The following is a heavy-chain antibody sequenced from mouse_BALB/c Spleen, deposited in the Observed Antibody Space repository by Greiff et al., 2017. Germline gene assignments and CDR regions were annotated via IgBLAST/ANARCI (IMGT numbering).Heavy chain of an antibody. D-gene: IGHD2-14*01. V-gene: IGHV5-6*01. CDR3: ARKGDRYDWFAY. CDR1: GFTFSSYG. Sequence: EVMLMESGGDLVKPGGSLKLSCAASGFTFSSYGMSWVRQTPDKRLEWVATISSGGSYTYYPDSVKGRFTISRDNAKNTLYLQMSSLKSEDTAMYYCARKGDRYDWFAYWGQGTLVTVSA. CDR2: ISSGGSYT. J-gene: IGHJ3*01.